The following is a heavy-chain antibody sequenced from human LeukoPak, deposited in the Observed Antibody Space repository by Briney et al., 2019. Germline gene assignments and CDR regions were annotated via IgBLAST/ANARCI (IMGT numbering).Heavy chain of an antibody. J-gene: IGHJ5*01. D-gene: IGHD6-13*01. CDR1: GYTFTSYY. CDR2: INPSGGST. Sequence: GASVKVSCKASGYTFTSYYMHWVRQAPRQGLEWMGIINPSGGSTSYAQKFQGRVTMTRGMSTSTVYMELSSLRSEDTAVYYCAREMYSSSWPQPHNWFDPWGQGTLVTVSS. V-gene: IGHV1-46*01. CDR3: AREMYSSSWPQPHNWFDP.